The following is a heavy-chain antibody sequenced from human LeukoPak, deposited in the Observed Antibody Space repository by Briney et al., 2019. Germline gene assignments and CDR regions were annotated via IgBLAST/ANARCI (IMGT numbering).Heavy chain of an antibody. D-gene: IGHD3-3*01. CDR3: TRGRYYFEY. V-gene: IGHV3-74*01. J-gene: IGHJ4*02. Sequence: GGSLRLSCAASGLTFSTYWMHWVRQAPGKGLVWVSRINNDGSSTSYADSVKGRFTISRDNAKNTLYLQMDNLRAEDTAVYYCTRGRYYFEYWGQGTLVTVSS. CDR1: GLTFSTYW. CDR2: INNDGSST.